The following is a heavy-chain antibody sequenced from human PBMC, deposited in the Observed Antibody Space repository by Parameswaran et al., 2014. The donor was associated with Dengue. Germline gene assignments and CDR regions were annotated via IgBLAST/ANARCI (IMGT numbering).Heavy chain of an antibody. J-gene: IGHJ3*02. CDR2: ISGSGVNT. D-gene: IGHD2-15*01. CDR3: AKFMGSGTRAFHI. V-gene: IGHV3-23*01. Sequence: RWIRQPPGKGLEWVSAISGSGVNTYYADSVKGRFTISRDNSKNTLFLQMNSLRAEDTAVYYCAKFMGSGTRAFHIWGQGTMVTVSS.